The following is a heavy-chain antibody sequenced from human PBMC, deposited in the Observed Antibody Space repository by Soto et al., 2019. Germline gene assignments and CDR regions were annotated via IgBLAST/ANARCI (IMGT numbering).Heavy chain of an antibody. CDR3: ARDGLVVVPAASYYFDY. V-gene: IGHV3-33*01. CDR1: GFTFSSYG. D-gene: IGHD2-2*01. Sequence: QVQLVESGGGVVQPGRSLRLSCAASGFTFSSYGMHWVRQAPGKGLEWVAVIWYDGSNKYYADSVKGVFTISRDNSENTLYLQMNSLRAEDTAVYYCARDGLVVVPAASYYFDYWGQGTLVTVSS. CDR2: IWYDGSNK. J-gene: IGHJ4*02.